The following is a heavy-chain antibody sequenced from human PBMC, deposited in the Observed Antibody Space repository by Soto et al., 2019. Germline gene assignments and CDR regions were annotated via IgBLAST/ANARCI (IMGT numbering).Heavy chain of an antibody. CDR3: ARAGYIIV. J-gene: IGHJ3*01. Sequence: GGSLRLSCTAYGFTCGDYAMRWVGQAPGKGLEWVAVISYDGSNKYYADSVKGRFTISRDNSKNTLYLQMNSLRAEDTAVYYCARAGYIIVWA. CDR1: GFTCGDYA. D-gene: IGHD6-13*01. V-gene: IGHV3-30-3*01. CDR2: ISYDGSNK.